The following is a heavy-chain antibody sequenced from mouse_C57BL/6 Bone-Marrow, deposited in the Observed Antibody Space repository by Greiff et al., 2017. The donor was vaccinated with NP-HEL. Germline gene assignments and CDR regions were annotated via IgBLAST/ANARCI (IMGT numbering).Heavy chain of an antibody. CDR1: GFTFSSYT. Sequence: DVMLVESGGGLVKPGGSLKLSCAASGFTFSSYTMSWVRQTPEKRLEWVATISGGGGNTYYPDSVKGRFTISRDNAKNTLYLQMSSLRSEDTALYYCARYDGYYPHYYAMDYWGQGTSVTVSS. J-gene: IGHJ4*01. D-gene: IGHD2-3*01. CDR3: ARYDGYYPHYYAMDY. CDR2: ISGGGGNT. V-gene: IGHV5-9*01.